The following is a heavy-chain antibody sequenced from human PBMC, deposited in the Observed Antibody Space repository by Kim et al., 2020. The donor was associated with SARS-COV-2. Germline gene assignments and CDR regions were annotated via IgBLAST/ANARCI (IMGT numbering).Heavy chain of an antibody. CDR3: ALQGSGYPYSIDY. D-gene: IGHD3-3*01. Sequence: YNPSLKSRVTISVDTSKNQFSLKLSSVTAADTAVYYCALQGSGYPYSIDYWGQGTLVTVSS. V-gene: IGHV4-59*01. J-gene: IGHJ4*02.